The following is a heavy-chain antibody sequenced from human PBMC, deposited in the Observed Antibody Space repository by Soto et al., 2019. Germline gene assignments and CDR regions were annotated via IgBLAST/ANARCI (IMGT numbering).Heavy chain of an antibody. Sequence: QITLKESGPTLVKPTQTLTLTCTFSGFSLSTSGVGVGWIRQPPGKALEWLALIYWDDDKRHSPSLKIRLTITKDSSKSQVVLTMTNMDPVDTATYYCAHASGSYSQYYFDYWGQGTLVTASS. CDR2: IYWDDDK. CDR3: AHASGSYSQYYFDY. V-gene: IGHV2-5*02. D-gene: IGHD1-26*01. J-gene: IGHJ4*02. CDR1: GFSLSTSGVG.